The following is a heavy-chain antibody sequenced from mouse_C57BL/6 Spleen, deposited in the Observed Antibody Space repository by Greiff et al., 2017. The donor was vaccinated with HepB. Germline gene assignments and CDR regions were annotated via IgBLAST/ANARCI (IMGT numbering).Heavy chain of an antibody. CDR1: GYAFSSYW. J-gene: IGHJ2*01. Sequence: QVQLQQSGAELVRPGASVKISCKASGYAFSSYWMNWVKQRPGKGLEWIGQIYPGDGDTNYNGKFKGKATLTADKSSSTAYMQLSSLTSEDSAVYFCARWDGGGYFDYWGQGTTLTVSS. V-gene: IGHV1-80*01. CDR2: IYPGDGDT. CDR3: ARWDGGGYFDY. D-gene: IGHD2-3*01.